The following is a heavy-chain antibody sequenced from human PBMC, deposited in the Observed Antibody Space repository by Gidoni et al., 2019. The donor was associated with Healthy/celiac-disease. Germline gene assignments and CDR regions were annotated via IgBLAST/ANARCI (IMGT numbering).Heavy chain of an antibody. CDR2: ISWDGGSN. J-gene: IGHJ2*01. Sequence: EVQLVASGGVVVQRGWSLRLCCAASGFTFDDYAMHWVRQAPGKGREWVSLISWDGGSNYYSDSVKGRFTISRDNSKNSLYLQMNSLRAEDTALYDCAKDFDLWGRGTLVTVSS. V-gene: IGHV3-43D*03. CDR3: AKDFDL. CDR1: GFTFDDYA.